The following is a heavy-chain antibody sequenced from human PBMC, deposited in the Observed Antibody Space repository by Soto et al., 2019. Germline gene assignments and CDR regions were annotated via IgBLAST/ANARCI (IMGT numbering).Heavy chain of an antibody. D-gene: IGHD3-16*02. CDR3: ARILGEFSPDY. Sequence: EVQLLESGGGLVQPGGSLRLSCAASGFTFRSYAMTWVRQAPGKGLEWVSALSGSDGSTYYADSVRGRFTISRDNSKNTPYLLMNSLRAEDTAVYYCARILGEFSPDYWGQGTLVTVSS. J-gene: IGHJ4*02. V-gene: IGHV3-23*01. CDR1: GFTFRSYA. CDR2: LSGSDGST.